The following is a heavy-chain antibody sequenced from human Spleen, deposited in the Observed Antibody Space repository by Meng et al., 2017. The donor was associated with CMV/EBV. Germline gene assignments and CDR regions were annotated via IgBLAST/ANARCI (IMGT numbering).Heavy chain of an antibody. CDR3: AKRKGAAGGPLDS. CDR1: GFTVSSNY. D-gene: IGHD6-13*01. CDR2: ISGSGGHT. V-gene: IGHV3-23*01. J-gene: IGHJ5*01. Sequence: GESLKISCAASGFTVSSNYMSWVRQAPGKGLEWISAISGSGGHTYYADSVKGRFSVSRDNSENTLYLQMNILRVEDTAVYYCAKRKGAAGGPLDSWGQGTLVTVSS.